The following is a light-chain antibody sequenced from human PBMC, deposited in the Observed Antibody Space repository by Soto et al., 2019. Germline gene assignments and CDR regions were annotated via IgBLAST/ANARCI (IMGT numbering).Light chain of an antibody. CDR1: SSDVGNYNL. Sequence: ALTQPASVSGSPGQSITISCTGTSSDVGNYNLVSWYQQHPGKAPKLIIYEDTKRPSGVSNRFSGSKSGNTASLTISGLQAEDEADYYCCSYADSSTYVFGTGTKVTVL. CDR2: EDT. V-gene: IGLV2-23*01. J-gene: IGLJ1*01. CDR3: CSYADSSTYV.